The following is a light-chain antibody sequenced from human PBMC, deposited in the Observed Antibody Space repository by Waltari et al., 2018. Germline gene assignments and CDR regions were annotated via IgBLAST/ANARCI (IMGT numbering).Light chain of an antibody. J-gene: IGLJ3*02. V-gene: IGLV1-44*01. CDR3: ASWADSLNGPV. CDR2: NND. CDR1: SSTIGHNS. Sequence: QSVVTQPPSASGTPGQTVTISCSGSSSTIGHNSVSWYQQLPGTAPKLLIFNNDQRPSGVPDRFSGSKSGTSASLAIRGLQSEDEADYYCASWADSLNGPVFGGGTKLTVL.